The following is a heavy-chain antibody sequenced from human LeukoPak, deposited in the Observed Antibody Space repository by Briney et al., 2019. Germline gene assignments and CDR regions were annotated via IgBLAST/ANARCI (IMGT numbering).Heavy chain of an antibody. Sequence: GGSLRLSCVASGFTFGNYWMNWVRQAPGKGLEWVAFIRYDGSNKYYADSVKGRFTISRDNSKNTLYLQMNSLRAEDTAVFYCAKDRSGSYSQGLDYWGQGTLVTVSS. D-gene: IGHD1-26*01. V-gene: IGHV3-30*02. CDR2: IRYDGSNK. CDR3: AKDRSGSYSQGLDY. CDR1: GFTFGNYW. J-gene: IGHJ4*02.